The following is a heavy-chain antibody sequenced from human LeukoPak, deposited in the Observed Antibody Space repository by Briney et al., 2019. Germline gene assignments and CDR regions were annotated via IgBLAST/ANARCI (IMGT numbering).Heavy chain of an antibody. CDR3: ARHAMTPYAWFDP. Sequence: SETLSLTCAVYGGSFSGYYWSWIRQPPGKGLEWIGEINHSGSTNYNPSLKSRVTISVDTSKNQFSLKLSSVTAADTAVYYCARHAMTPYAWFDPWGQGTLVTVSS. V-gene: IGHV4-34*01. J-gene: IGHJ5*02. CDR2: INHSGST. D-gene: IGHD2-2*01. CDR1: GGSFSGYY.